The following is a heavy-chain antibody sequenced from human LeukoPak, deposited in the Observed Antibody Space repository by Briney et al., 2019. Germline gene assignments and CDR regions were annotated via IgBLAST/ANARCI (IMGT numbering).Heavy chain of an antibody. Sequence: GGSLRLSCAASGFTFSSYAMHWVRQAPGKGLEWVAVISYDGSNKYYADSVKGRFTISRDNSKNTLYLQMNSLRAEDTAVYYCARDSSGGQPGAFDIWGQGTMVTVSS. J-gene: IGHJ3*02. D-gene: IGHD3-22*01. CDR1: GFTFSSYA. CDR3: ARDSSGGQPGAFDI. V-gene: IGHV3-30-3*01. CDR2: ISYDGSNK.